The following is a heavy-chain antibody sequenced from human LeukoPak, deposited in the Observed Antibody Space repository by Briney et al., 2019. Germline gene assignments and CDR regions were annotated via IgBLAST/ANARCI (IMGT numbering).Heavy chain of an antibody. V-gene: IGHV1-2*02. CDR3: ARVSKGYCGGYCYSDY. Sequence: ASVKVSCKTSGYSFTGYYLHWVRQAPGQGLEWMGWINPNSGGTNYAQKFQGRVTMTRDTSITTAYMDLSSLRSDDTALYYCARVSKGYCGGYCYSDYWGQGTLVTVSS. J-gene: IGHJ4*02. D-gene: IGHD2-21*02. CDR2: INPNSGGT. CDR1: GYSFTGYY.